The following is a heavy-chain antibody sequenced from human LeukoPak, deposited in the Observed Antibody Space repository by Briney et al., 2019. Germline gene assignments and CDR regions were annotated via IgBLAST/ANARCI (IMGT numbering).Heavy chain of an antibody. CDR1: GFTFSKAW. V-gene: IGHV3-7*04. Sequence: GGSLRLSCAASGFTFSKAWMRWVRQAPGKGLEWVANIKRDGSEKYYVDSVKGRFTISRDNAKNSLYLQMNSLRAEEAAVYYCARGYGDSIHFDYWGQGTLVTVSS. J-gene: IGHJ4*02. CDR2: IKRDGSEK. D-gene: IGHD4-17*01. CDR3: ARGYGDSIHFDY.